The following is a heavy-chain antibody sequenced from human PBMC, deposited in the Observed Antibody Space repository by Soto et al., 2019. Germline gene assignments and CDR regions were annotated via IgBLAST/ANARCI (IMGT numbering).Heavy chain of an antibody. Sequence: GGSLRLSCAASGFTFSSYEMNWVRQAPGKGLEWVSYISSSGSTIYYADSVKGRFTISRDNAKNSLYLQMNSLRAEDTAVYYCARATYYYDSSGYGMDVWGQGTTVTVSS. CDR2: ISSSGSTI. V-gene: IGHV3-48*03. D-gene: IGHD3-22*01. J-gene: IGHJ6*02. CDR1: GFTFSSYE. CDR3: ARATYYYDSSGYGMDV.